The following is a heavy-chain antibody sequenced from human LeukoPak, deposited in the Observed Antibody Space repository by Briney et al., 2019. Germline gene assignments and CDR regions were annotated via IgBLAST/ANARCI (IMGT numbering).Heavy chain of an antibody. V-gene: IGHV3-43*02. CDR3: AKDGSDANYFDY. J-gene: IGHJ4*02. Sequence: GGSLRLSFSASGFTFDDYAMHWVRQAPGKGLEWVSLISGDGGSTYYADSVKGRFTISRDNSKNSLYLQMNSLRTEDTALYYCAKDGSDANYFDYWGQGTLVTVSS. CDR1: GFTFDDYA. CDR2: ISGDGGST. D-gene: IGHD2-2*01.